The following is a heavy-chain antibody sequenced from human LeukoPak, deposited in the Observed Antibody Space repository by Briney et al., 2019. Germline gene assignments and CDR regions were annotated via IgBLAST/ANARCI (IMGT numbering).Heavy chain of an antibody. J-gene: IGHJ4*02. D-gene: IGHD4-17*01. Sequence: GGSLRLSFAASGFTFSSYGMHWVRQAPGKGLEWVAVISYDGSNKYYADSVKGRFTISRDNSKNTLYLQMNSLRAEDTAVYYCARGAGRHGDYRDYWGQGTLVTVSS. CDR1: GFTFSSYG. CDR2: ISYDGSNK. V-gene: IGHV3-30*03. CDR3: ARGAGRHGDYRDY.